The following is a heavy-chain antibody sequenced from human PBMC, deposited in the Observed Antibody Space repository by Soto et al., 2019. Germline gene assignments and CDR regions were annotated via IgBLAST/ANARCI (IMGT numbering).Heavy chain of an antibody. J-gene: IGHJ1*01. CDR3: TRDLGSSC. D-gene: IGHD1-26*01. V-gene: IGHV3-21*01. Sequence: SVKGRFTISRDDAKNSLYLQMNSLRAEDTAVYYCTRDLGSSCWDQGTLVTVSS.